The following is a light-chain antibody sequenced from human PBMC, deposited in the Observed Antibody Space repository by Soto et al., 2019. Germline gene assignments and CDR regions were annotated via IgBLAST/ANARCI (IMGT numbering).Light chain of an antibody. J-gene: IGLJ2*01. CDR1: SGSIASNY. CDR2: EDN. CDR3: QSYDSSNYVV. V-gene: IGLV6-57*04. Sequence: NFMLTQPHSVSESPGKTVTISCTRSSGSIASNYVQWYQQRPGSAPTTVIYEDNQRPSGVPDRFSGSIDSSSNSASLTISGLKTEDEADYYCQSYDSSNYVVFGGGT.